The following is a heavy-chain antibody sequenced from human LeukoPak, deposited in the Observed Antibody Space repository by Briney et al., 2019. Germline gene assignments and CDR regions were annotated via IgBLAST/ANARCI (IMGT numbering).Heavy chain of an antibody. Sequence: GGTLRLSCAASGFTFSSYGMSWVRQAPGKGLEWVSAISGSGGSTYYADSVKGRFTISRDNSKNTLYPQMNSLRAEDTAVYYCAKAEDLWNYFSPAYDYWGQGTLVTVSS. D-gene: IGHD1-7*01. CDR2: ISGSGGST. V-gene: IGHV3-23*01. J-gene: IGHJ4*02. CDR3: AKAEDLWNYFSPAYDY. CDR1: GFTFSSYG.